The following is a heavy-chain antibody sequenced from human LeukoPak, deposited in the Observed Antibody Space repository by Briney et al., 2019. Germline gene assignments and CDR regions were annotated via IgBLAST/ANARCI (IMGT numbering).Heavy chain of an antibody. CDR2: ISGSGGST. CDR1: GFTFSTFA. J-gene: IGHJ4*02. D-gene: IGHD4-17*01. Sequence: GASLRLSCAASGFTFSTFAMNWVRQAPGKGLEWVSAISGSGGSTYYADSVKGRFTIPRDNSKNTLYLQMNSLRAEDTAVYYCAKAPTMSTVSYWGQGTLVTVSS. CDR3: AKAPTMSTVSY. V-gene: IGHV3-23*01.